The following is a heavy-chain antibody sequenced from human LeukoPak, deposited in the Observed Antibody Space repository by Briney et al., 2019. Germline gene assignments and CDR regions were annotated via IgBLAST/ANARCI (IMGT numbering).Heavy chain of an antibody. CDR2: TWYDGSNK. CDR1: GFNFSSYG. J-gene: IGHJ4*01. Sequence: GGSLRLSSAASGFNFSSYGMHWVRQAPGKGLEWVAVTWYDGSNKYYADSVRGRFTISRDNSKNTLYLQMNSLRAEDTAVYYCARARNAVVTAIDYWGQGTLVTVSS. D-gene: IGHD4-23*01. V-gene: IGHV3-33*01. CDR3: ARARNAVVTAIDY.